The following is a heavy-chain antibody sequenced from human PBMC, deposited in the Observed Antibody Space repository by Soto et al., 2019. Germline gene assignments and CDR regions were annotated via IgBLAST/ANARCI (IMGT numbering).Heavy chain of an antibody. CDR2: VYSSGST. D-gene: IGHD2-2*01. CDR3: ARDKGISSIDC. Sequence: PSETLSLTCTVSGGSINRYYWSWIRQSAGKGLEWIGRVYSSGSTFYNPSLKSRLTMSLDTPHNQFSPKLSSVTAPHTAVYSCARDKGISSIDCWCLGTL. CDR1: GGSINRYY. V-gene: IGHV4-4*07. J-gene: IGHJ4*02.